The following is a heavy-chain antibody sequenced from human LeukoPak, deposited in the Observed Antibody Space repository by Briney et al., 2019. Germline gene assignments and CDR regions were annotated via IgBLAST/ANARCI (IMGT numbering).Heavy chain of an antibody. J-gene: IGHJ4*02. CDR3: ASGGNLGTYFFDY. CDR2: IRSDGSDK. D-gene: IGHD4-23*01. CDR1: GITFSYYA. Sequence: GGSLRLSCAASGITFSYYANHWVRQAPGKGLEWVAYIRSDGSDKYYVDSVKGRFTISRDNSKNTLYLQMNSLRTEDTAVYYCASGGNLGTYFFDYWGQGTLVTVSS. V-gene: IGHV3-30*02.